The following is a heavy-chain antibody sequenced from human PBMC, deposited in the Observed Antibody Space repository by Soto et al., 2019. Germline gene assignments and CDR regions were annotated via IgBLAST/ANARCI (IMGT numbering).Heavy chain of an antibody. V-gene: IGHV3-7*03. J-gene: IGHJ4*02. CDR1: GFTFSSYW. Sequence: EVQLVESGGGLVQPGGSLRLSCAASGFTFSSYWMSWVRQAPGKGLEWVANIKQDGSEKYYVDSVKGRFTISRDNAKNSLYLQMNSLRAEDTAVYYCARYRAVAGTLFDYWGQGTLVTVSS. CDR2: IKQDGSEK. D-gene: IGHD6-19*01. CDR3: ARYRAVAGTLFDY.